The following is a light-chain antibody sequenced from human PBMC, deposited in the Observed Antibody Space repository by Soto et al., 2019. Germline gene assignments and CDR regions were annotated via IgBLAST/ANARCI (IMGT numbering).Light chain of an antibody. J-gene: IGKJ5*01. Sequence: EIVLTQSPGSLSLFPGERATLSCRASQTVGRNYLAWFQKKPGQAPRLLIYDASTRATGIPDKFGGSGSGTDFTLTISRLEPEDFAVYYCQQYVNSPITSGQGTRLEIK. CDR1: QTVGRNY. V-gene: IGKV3-20*01. CDR2: DAS. CDR3: QQYVNSPIT.